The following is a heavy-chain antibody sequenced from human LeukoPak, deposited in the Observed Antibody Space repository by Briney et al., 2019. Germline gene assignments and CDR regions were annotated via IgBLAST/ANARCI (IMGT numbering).Heavy chain of an antibody. J-gene: IGHJ1*01. CDR2: INPSGGSA. CDR3: AREAVGARAAAEH. CDR1: GYTFTSYY. Sequence: ASVKVSCKASGYTFTSYYMHWVRQAPGQGLEWMGIINPSGGSASYAQKFQGRVTMTRDTSTSTVYMELSSLRSEDTAVYYCAREAVGARAAAEHWGQGTLVTVSS. D-gene: IGHD1-26*01. V-gene: IGHV1-46*01.